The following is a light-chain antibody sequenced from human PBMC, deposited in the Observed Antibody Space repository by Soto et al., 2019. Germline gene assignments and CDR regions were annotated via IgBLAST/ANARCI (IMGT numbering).Light chain of an antibody. CDR3: QQYHNWPPQYT. CDR2: GAS. J-gene: IGKJ2*01. V-gene: IGKV3-15*01. CDR1: QTIASN. Sequence: IVMTQSPASLSVSPGDGATLSCRASQTIASNLAWYQQKPGQGPRLLIHGASTRAAGVPARFSGSGSGTDFTLTISSLHSEDFAVYYCQQYHNWPPQYTFGQGTKLQIK.